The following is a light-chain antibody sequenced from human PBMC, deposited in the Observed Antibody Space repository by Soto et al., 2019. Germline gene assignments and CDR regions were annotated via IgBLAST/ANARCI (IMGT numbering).Light chain of an antibody. CDR3: GSYTSSSTYV. J-gene: IGLJ1*01. CDR2: EVS. Sequence: QSALTQPASVSGSPGQSITISCTGTSSDVGGYNYVSWYQQHPGKAPKLMIYEVSNRPSGVSNRFSGSKSGNTASLTISELQAEDAADYYCGSYTSSSTYVFGTGTKVTVL. V-gene: IGLV2-14*01. CDR1: SSDVGGYNY.